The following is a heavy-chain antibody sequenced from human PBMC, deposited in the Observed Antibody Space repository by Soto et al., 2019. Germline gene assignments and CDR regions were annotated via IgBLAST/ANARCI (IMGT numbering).Heavy chain of an antibody. CDR2: IWYDGSNK. J-gene: IGHJ4*02. V-gene: IGHV3-33*06. CDR1: GFAFSTYG. Sequence: QVQLVESGGGVVQPGRSLRLSCAASGFAFSTYGIHWVRQAPGKGLEWVAVIWYDGSNKYYADSVKGRFTISRDNSKNTLYLQMNSLRAEDTAVYYCAKDGRIAVAGYFDYWGQGTLVTVSS. D-gene: IGHD6-19*01. CDR3: AKDGRIAVAGYFDY.